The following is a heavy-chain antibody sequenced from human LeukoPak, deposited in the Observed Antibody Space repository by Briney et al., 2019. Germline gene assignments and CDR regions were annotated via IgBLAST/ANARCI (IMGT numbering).Heavy chain of an antibody. J-gene: IGHJ4*02. D-gene: IGHD4-17*01. CDR2: IWYDGSNK. CDR1: GFTFTNYA. CDR3: ARGPPPYGDYDGY. Sequence: GGSLRLSCATSGFTFTNYAVHWVRQAPGKGLEWVAVIWYDGSNKYYADSVKGRFTISRDNSKNTLYLQMNSLRAEDTAVYYCARGPPPYGDYDGYWGQGTLVTVSS. V-gene: IGHV3-33*08.